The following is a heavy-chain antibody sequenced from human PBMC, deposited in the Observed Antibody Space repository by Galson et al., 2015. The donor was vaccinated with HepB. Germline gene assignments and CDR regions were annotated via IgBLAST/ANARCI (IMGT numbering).Heavy chain of an antibody. CDR2: ISSSGSTI. CDR3: ARETIYYDSRYFDY. D-gene: IGHD3-22*01. J-gene: IGHJ4*02. CDR1: GFTFSDYY. Sequence: LRLSCAASGFTFSDYYMSWIRQAPGKGLEWVSYISSSGSTIYYADSVKGRFTISRDNAKNSLYLQMNSLRAEDTAAYYCARETIYYDSRYFDYWGQGTLVTVSS. V-gene: IGHV3-11*01.